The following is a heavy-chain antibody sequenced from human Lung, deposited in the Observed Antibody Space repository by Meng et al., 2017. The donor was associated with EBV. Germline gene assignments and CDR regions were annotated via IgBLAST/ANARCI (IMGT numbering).Heavy chain of an antibody. CDR1: GGSISRGGYY. CDR2: IYYSWST. J-gene: IGHJ5*02. CDR3: ARVVAGRYNWFDP. D-gene: IGHD6-6*01. V-gene: IGHV4-31*01. Sequence: QVQLQASGPGLVKPSPTLSLTCTVSGGSISRGGYYWSWIRHPPGKGLEWIGYIYYSWSTYYNPSLKSLVTISVDTSKNQFSLKLSSVTAADTAVYYCARVVAGRYNWFDPWGQGTLVTVSS.